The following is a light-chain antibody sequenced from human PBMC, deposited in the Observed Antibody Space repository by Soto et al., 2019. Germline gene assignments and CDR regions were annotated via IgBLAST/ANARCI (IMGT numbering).Light chain of an antibody. CDR2: GAS. CDR3: QQYNNWPWT. V-gene: IGKV3-15*01. J-gene: IGKJ1*01. Sequence: EIVMTQSPATLSVSPGERATLSCRASQSVSSNLAWYQQKPGQPPRLLIYGASTRATCVAARFSGSGSGTEFTLTISSLQSEDFAFYYCQQYNNWPWTFGLGTQVEIK. CDR1: QSVSSN.